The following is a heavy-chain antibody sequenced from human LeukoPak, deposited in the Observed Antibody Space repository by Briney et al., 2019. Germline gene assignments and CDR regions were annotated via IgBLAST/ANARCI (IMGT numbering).Heavy chain of an antibody. Sequence: HSGGSLRLSCAASGFTFSSYEMNWVRQAPGRGLEYVSAINGNGDKTFYTDSVRGRFTIFRDNSKNTLFLQMGSLRGEDTALYFCARIGMENFYDLWGQGTLVTVSS. D-gene: IGHD2/OR15-2a*01. CDR3: ARIGMENFYDL. CDR2: INGNGDKT. V-gene: IGHV3-64*02. CDR1: GFTFSSYE. J-gene: IGHJ5*02.